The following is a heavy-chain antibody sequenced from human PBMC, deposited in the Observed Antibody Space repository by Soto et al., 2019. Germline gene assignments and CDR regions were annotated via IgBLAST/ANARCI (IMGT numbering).Heavy chain of an antibody. V-gene: IGHV1-3*01. Sequence: QVQLVQSGAAVKKPGASVKVSCKASGYTFTSYAMHWVRQAPGQRLEGMGWSHAGNGNTTYSQKFQGRVTITRDTSASTAYMELSSLRSEDTAVYYCARDLSGWYLLDYWGQGTLVTVSS. D-gene: IGHD6-19*01. CDR2: SHAGNGNT. J-gene: IGHJ4*02. CDR3: ARDLSGWYLLDY. CDR1: GYTFTSYA.